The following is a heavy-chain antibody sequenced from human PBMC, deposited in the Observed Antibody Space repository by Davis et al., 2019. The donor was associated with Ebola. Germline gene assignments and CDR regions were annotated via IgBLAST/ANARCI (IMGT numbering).Heavy chain of an antibody. CDR3: ARHEITMVQGVITKRDY. J-gene: IGHJ4*02. CDR1: GGSINSDY. V-gene: IGHV4-59*08. Sequence: SETLSLTCTVSGGSINSDYWSWIRQPPGKGLEWIGYIYYSGDTNYSPSLKSRVTISVDTSKNQFSLKLSSVTAADTAVYYCARHEITMVQGVITKRDYWGQGTLVTVSS. D-gene: IGHD3-10*01. CDR2: IYYSGDT.